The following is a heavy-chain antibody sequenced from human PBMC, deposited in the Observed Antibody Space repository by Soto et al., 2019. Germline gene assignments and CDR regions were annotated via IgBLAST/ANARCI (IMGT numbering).Heavy chain of an antibody. D-gene: IGHD5-18*01. CDR3: ATHVDTAMVHTQYYFDY. CDR1: GGTFSSYA. V-gene: IGHV1-69*12. CDR2: IIPIFGTA. J-gene: IGHJ4*02. Sequence: QVQLVQSGAEVKKPGSSVKVSCKASGGTFSSYAISWVRQAPGQGLEWMGGIIPIFGTANYAQKFQGRVTITADESTSTAYMELSRLRSEDTAVYYCATHVDTAMVHTQYYFDYWGQGTLVTVSS.